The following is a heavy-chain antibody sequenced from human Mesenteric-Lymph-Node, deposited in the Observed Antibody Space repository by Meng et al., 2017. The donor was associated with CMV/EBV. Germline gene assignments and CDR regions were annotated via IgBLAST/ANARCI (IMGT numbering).Heavy chain of an antibody. Sequence: SVKVSCKVSGYTFISYDINWVRQAPGQGLEWMGGIIPIFGTANYAQKFQGRVTITTDESTSTAYMELSSLRSEDTAVYYCGKSVSVQYCTSASCWGPYAMDVWGQGTTVTVSS. V-gene: IGHV1-69*05. CDR3: GKSVSVQYCTSASCWGPYAMDV. J-gene: IGHJ6*02. CDR1: GYTFISYD. D-gene: IGHD2-2*01. CDR2: IIPIFGTA.